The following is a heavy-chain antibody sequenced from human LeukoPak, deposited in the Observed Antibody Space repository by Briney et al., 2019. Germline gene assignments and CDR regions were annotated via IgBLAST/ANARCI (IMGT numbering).Heavy chain of an antibody. J-gene: IGHJ2*01. V-gene: IGHV3-23*01. Sequence: PGGSLRLSCAASGFTFSSSAMSWVRQAPGKGLEWVSALSTTAGSTYYADSVKGRFTISRDNSKNTLYLQMNSLRAEDTAVYYCAKDRTWIQLDWYFDLWGRGTLVTVSS. CDR3: AKDRTWIQLDWYFDL. CDR1: GFTFSSSA. CDR2: LSTTAGST. D-gene: IGHD5-18*01.